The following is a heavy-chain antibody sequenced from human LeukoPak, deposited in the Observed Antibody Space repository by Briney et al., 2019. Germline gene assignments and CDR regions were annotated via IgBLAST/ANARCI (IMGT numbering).Heavy chain of an antibody. J-gene: IGHJ6*03. Sequence: GGSLRLSCAASGFTFSSYRMSWVRQAPGKGLEWVSGISGGGYTEHADSVKGRFTISRDNSKNTLYLQMNTLRVEDTALYYCAKSRNFYYYFMEVSGRGTKVTISS. CDR1: GFTFSSYR. CDR2: ISGGGYT. CDR3: AKSRNFYYYFMEV. V-gene: IGHV3-23*01.